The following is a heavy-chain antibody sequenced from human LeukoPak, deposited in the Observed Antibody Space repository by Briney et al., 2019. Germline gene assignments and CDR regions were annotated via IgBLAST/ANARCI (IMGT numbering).Heavy chain of an antibody. CDR3: AKDAFIVVVPAAMRHFDY. Sequence: GGSLRLSCAASGFTFSNYAMSWVRQAPGKGLEWVSTVSGNGGTTYYADSVKGRFTISRDNSKNTLYLQMNSLRAEDTAIYYCAKDAFIVVVPAAMRHFDYWGQGTLVTVSS. D-gene: IGHD2-2*01. CDR2: VSGNGGTT. J-gene: IGHJ4*02. V-gene: IGHV3-23*01. CDR1: GFTFSNYA.